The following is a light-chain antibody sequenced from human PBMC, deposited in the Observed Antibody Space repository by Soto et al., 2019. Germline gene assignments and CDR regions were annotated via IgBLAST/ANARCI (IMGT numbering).Light chain of an antibody. V-gene: IGKV1-12*01. CDR1: QSVSGW. CDR2: DAS. CDR3: QQANSLPIT. J-gene: IGKJ5*01. Sequence: DIKMTQSPSNLPESVGAAVSLTCRASQSVSGWLAWYQQKPGEAPKLLIYDASALPRGVPSRFSGSGSGTDFTLTISSLQPEDFATYYCQQANSLPITLGQGTRLEIK.